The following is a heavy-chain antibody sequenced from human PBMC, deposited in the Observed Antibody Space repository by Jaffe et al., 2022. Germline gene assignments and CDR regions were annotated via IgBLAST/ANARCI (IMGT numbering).Heavy chain of an antibody. CDR1: GFTFSSYA. V-gene: IGHV3-23*01. CDR2: ISGSGGST. J-gene: IGHJ4*02. D-gene: IGHD2-8*02. CDR3: AKTELLLVVYEGGYFDY. Sequence: EVQLLESGGGLVQPGGSLRLSCAASGFTFSSYAMSWVRQAPGKGLEWVSAISGSGGSTYYADSVKGRFTISRDNSKNTLYLQMNSLRAEDTAVYYCAKTELLLVVYEGGYFDYWGQGTLVTVSS.